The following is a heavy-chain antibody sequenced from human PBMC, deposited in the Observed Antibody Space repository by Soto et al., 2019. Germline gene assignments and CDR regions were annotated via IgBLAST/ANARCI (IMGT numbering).Heavy chain of an antibody. CDR3: ARLGVVVPAARTFSYYYYYGMDV. D-gene: IGHD2-2*01. V-gene: IGHV5-10-1*01. J-gene: IGHJ6*02. Sequence: GGSLKISGRGFGYSFTIYWVSWVLQMPWKGLEWMGRIYPCDSYTNYSPSFQGHVTISADKSISTAYQQWSSLKASDTAMYYSARLGVVVPAARTFSYYYYYGMDVWGQGTTVTVSS. CDR2: IYPCDSYT. CDR1: GYSFTIYW.